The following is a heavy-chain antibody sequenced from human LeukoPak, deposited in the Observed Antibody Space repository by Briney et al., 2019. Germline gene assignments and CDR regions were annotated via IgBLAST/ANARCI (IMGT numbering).Heavy chain of an antibody. D-gene: IGHD4-17*01. CDR1: GYTFSNFG. J-gene: IGHJ4*02. V-gene: IGHV1-18*01. Sequence: GSSVAVSRKASGYTFSNFGVSWVRQAPGQGLEWMGWIGADNGDTNYAQRFQGRVTMTIDTSTSTAYMELRSLRSDDTAVFYCARAGRTVSSHFDSWGQGTPVPVSS. CDR2: IGADNGDT. CDR3: ARAGRTVSSHFDS.